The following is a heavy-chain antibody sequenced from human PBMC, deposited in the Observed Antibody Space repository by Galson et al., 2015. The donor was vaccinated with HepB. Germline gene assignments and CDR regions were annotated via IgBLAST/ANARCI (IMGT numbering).Heavy chain of an antibody. CDR1: GLIFSYYG. V-gene: IGHV3-30*18. Sequence: SLRLSCAASGLIFSYYGMHWVRQAPGKGLEWVAVISDDGSNKYYADSVKGRFTISRDNSKNTLYLQMNSLRAEDTAVYYCAKGRRDSYGFGEFDYWGQGTLVTVSS. D-gene: IGHD5-24*01. CDR3: AKGRRDSYGFGEFDY. J-gene: IGHJ4*02. CDR2: ISDDGSNK.